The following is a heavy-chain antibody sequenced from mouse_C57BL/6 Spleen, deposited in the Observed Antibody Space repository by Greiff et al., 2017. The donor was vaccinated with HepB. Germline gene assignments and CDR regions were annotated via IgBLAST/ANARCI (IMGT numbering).Heavy chain of an antibody. Sequence: GGGLVQPKGSLKLSCAASGFSFNTYAMNWVRQAPGKGLEWVARIRSKSNNYATYYADSVKDRFTISRDDSESMLYLQMNNVKTEDTAMYYCGRQRVYDYDGGDYFDYWGQGTTLTVSS. V-gene: IGHV10-1*01. CDR3: GRQRVYDYDGGDYFDY. D-gene: IGHD2-4*01. CDR2: IRSKSNNYAT. J-gene: IGHJ2*01. CDR1: GFSFNTYA.